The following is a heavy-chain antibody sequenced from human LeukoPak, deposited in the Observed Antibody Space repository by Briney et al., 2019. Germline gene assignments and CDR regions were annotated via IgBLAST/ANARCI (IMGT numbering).Heavy chain of an antibody. CDR2: ISSSSSYI. Sequence: PGGSLRLSCAASGFTFSSYSMNWVRQAPGKGLEWVSSISSSSSYIYYADSVKGRFTISRDNAKNSLYLQMNSLRAEDTALYYCARNYGSGKHYNLDYWGQGTLVTVSS. CDR3: ARNYGSGKHYNLDY. D-gene: IGHD3-10*01. CDR1: GFTFSSYS. V-gene: IGHV3-21*04. J-gene: IGHJ4*02.